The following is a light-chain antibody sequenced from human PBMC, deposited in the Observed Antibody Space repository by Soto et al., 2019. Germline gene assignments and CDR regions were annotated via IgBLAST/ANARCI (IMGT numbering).Light chain of an antibody. J-gene: IGKJ1*01. Sequence: DIEITQSPSTLSASVGDRATLSCRASQGISNYLAWYQQKPGQVPKILIFAASTLQSGVPSRFSGSGSGTDFTLTISSLQPEDFATYYCQKYNSAPWTFGQGTKVDIK. CDR1: QGISNY. V-gene: IGKV1-27*01. CDR3: QKYNSAPWT. CDR2: AAS.